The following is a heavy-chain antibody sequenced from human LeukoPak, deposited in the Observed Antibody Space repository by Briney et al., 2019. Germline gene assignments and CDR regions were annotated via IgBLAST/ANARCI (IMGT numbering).Heavy chain of an antibody. J-gene: IGHJ4*02. D-gene: IGHD2-21*01. V-gene: IGHV1-18*01. CDR3: ARGCGHDY. Sequence: VASVKVSCKASGYSFSRYGINWVRQAPGQGLEWMGGISAYNGNANYAQNLQGRVTMTTDTSTSTAYMELRSLRSDDTAVYYCARGCGHDYWGQGTLVTVSS. CDR2: ISAYNGNA. CDR1: GYSFSRYG.